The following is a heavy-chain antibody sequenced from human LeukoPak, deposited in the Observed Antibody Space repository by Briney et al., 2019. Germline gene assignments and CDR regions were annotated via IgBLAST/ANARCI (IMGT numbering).Heavy chain of an antibody. CDR2: IREDGGEK. V-gene: IGHV3-7*01. CDR1: GFTFRKHW. Sequence: GGSLRLSCAATGFTFRKHWRSWVRQSKEKGLECVAKIREDGGEKHYVDCVKGRFTIFRDNAKNSLYLERNNLSVDDTAVYYCARDYRGGWNDYWGQGTLVTVSS. CDR3: ARDYRGGWNDY. D-gene: IGHD1-26*01. J-gene: IGHJ4*02.